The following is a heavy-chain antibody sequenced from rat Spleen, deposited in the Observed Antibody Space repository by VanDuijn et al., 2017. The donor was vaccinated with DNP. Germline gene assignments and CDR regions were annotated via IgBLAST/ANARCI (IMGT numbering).Heavy chain of an antibody. D-gene: IGHD4-3*01. CDR1: GFTFSAYY. Sequence: EVQLVESGGGLVQPGRSLKLSCAAPGFTFSAYYMAWVRQAPAKGLEWVAYIGSAAYAPYYGDSVKGRFTISRDNAKSTLYLQMNSLRSEDMATYYCVRWNSGHFDYWGQGVMVTVSS. CDR2: IGSAAYAP. V-gene: IGHV5-22*01. J-gene: IGHJ2*01. CDR3: VRWNSGHFDY.